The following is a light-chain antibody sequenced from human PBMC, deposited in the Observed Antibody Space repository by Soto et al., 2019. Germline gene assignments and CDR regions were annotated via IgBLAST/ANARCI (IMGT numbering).Light chain of an antibody. CDR1: QSVSSNY. J-gene: IGKJ1*01. CDR2: GAS. V-gene: IGKV3-20*01. CDR3: QQYGSSPRT. Sequence: EIVLTQSPGTLSLSPGEGATLSCRAGQSVSSNYLAWYQQKPGQAPRLLIHGASSRATGIPDRFSGSGSGTDFTLTISRLEPEDFAVYYCQQYGSSPRTFGQGTKVEIK.